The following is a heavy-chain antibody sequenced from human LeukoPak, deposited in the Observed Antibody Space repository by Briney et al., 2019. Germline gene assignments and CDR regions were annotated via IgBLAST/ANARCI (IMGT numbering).Heavy chain of an antibody. CDR1: GGTFSSYA. D-gene: IGHD4-23*01. Sequence: SVKVSCKASGGTFSSYAIGWVRQAPGQGLEWMGRIIPIFGTANYAQKFQGRVTITTDESTSTAYMELSSLRSEDTAVYYCARDRGASMVVTGWGQGTLVTVSS. J-gene: IGHJ4*02. CDR3: ARDRGASMVVTG. CDR2: IIPIFGTA. V-gene: IGHV1-69*05.